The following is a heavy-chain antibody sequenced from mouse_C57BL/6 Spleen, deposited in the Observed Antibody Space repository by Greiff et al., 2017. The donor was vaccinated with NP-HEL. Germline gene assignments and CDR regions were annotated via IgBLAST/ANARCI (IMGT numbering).Heavy chain of an antibody. J-gene: IGHJ2*01. V-gene: IGHV1-7*01. CDR1: GYTFTSYW. D-gene: IGHD1-1*01. CDR2: INPSSGYT. Sequence: VQLQQSGAELAKPGASVKLSCKASGYTFTSYWMHWVKQRPGQGLEWIGYINPSSGYTKYNQKFKDKATLTADKSSSTAYMQLSSLTYEDSAVYYCARPFITTAGGFDYWGQGTTLTVSS. CDR3: ARPFITTAGGFDY.